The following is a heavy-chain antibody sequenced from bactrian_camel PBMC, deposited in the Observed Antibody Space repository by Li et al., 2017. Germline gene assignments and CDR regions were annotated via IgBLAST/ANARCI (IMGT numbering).Heavy chain of an antibody. CDR1: GFTFSSAA. J-gene: IGHJ4*01. D-gene: IGHD4*01. Sequence: HVQLVESGGGLVQPGESLRLSCAASGFTFSSAAMSWVRRTPGKGLEWASRILNGGETFYSDSVKGRFTISRDIAKNTLYLELDSLKTEDTAMYYCATDLFRHWGQGTQVTVS. CDR3: ATDLFRH. V-gene: IGHV3S7*01. CDR2: ILNGGET.